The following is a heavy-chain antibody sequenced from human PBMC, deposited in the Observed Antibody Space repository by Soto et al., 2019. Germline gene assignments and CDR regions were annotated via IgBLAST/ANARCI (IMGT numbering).Heavy chain of an antibody. J-gene: IGHJ6*02. D-gene: IGHD2-2*01. CDR1: GFTFSSYE. Sequence: EVQLVESGGGLVQPGGSLRLSCAASGFTFSSYEMNWVRQAPGKGLEWVSYISSSGSTIYYADSVKGRFTISRDNAKNSLYLQMNSLRAEDTAVYYCARGSSSTSGKRYYYGMDVWGQGTTVTVSS. CDR3: ARGSSSTSGKRYYYGMDV. CDR2: ISSSGSTI. V-gene: IGHV3-48*03.